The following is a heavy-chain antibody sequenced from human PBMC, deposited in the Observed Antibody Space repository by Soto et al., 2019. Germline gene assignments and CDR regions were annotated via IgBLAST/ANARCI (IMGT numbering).Heavy chain of an antibody. CDR2: INHSGST. V-gene: IGHV4-34*01. CDR1: GSSFSGYY. Sequence: TLSLTCAFYGSSFSGYYWSWIRQPPGKGLEWIGEINHSGSTNYNPSLKSRVTISVDTSKNQFSLKLSSVTAADTAVYYCARGLLIPAASMWHCWFDPWGQGTQVTVAS. CDR3: ARGLLIPAASMWHCWFDP. J-gene: IGHJ5*02. D-gene: IGHD6-13*01.